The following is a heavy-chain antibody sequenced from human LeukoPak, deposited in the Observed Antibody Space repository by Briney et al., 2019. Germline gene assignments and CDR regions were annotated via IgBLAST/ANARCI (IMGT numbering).Heavy chain of an antibody. CDR3: ARDRLIWFGEFNY. CDR2: VSTSGKT. V-gene: IGHV4-61*02. J-gene: IGHJ4*02. D-gene: IGHD3-10*01. CDR1: GDSITSAEYS. Sequence: SQTLSLTCTVSGDSITSAEYSWNWIRQPAGKGLEWIGRVSTSGKTFYNPSLNSRVTISLDTSKKQFSLKLSTVTAADTAVYYCARDRLIWFGEFNYWGQGTLVTVPS.